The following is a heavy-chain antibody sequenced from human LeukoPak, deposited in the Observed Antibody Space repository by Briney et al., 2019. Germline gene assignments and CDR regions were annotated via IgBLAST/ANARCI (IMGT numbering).Heavy chain of an antibody. D-gene: IGHD3-10*01. CDR3: ARLDYYGSGSYYDAFDI. CDR2: IYYSGST. Sequence: SETLSLTCTVSGGSISSYYWSWIRQPPGKGLEWIGYIYYSGSTNYNPSLKSRVTISVDTSKNQFSLKLSSVTAADTAVYYCARLDYYGSGSYYDAFDIWGQGTMVTVFS. CDR1: GGSISSYY. J-gene: IGHJ3*02. V-gene: IGHV4-59*12.